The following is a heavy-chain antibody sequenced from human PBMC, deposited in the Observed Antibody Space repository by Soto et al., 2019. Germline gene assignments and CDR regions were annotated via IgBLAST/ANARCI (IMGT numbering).Heavy chain of an antibody. CDR2: IKSDGSST. CDR1: GFSFDNYA. D-gene: IGHD3-16*01. Sequence: VSLRLSCVASGFSFDNYAMSWVRQAPGKGLEWVSAIKSDGSSTYYAASVKDRFIISRDNSKNTLYLQLNSLRAEDTAVYYCAQLGLMTFSHKHYFNHWGRGTLVTVSS. J-gene: IGHJ4*02. CDR3: AQLGLMTFSHKHYFNH. V-gene: IGHV3-23*01.